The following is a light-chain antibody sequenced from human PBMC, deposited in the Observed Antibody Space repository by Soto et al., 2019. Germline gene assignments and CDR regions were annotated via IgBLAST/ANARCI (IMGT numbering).Light chain of an antibody. V-gene: IGKV3D-15*01. CDR2: GAS. CDR3: QQYNNWPPT. Sequence: EIVMTQSPATLSVSPGERATLSCRASQSVSGNLAWYQQKPGQAPRLIIYGASTRATGIPARFSGSGSGTEFTLPISSLQSEDFAVYYCQQYNNWPPTFGQGTKVDIK. J-gene: IGKJ1*01. CDR1: QSVSGN.